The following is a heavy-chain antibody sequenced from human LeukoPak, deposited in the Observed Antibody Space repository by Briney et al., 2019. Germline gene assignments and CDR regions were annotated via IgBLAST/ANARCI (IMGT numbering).Heavy chain of an antibody. J-gene: IGHJ4*02. D-gene: IGHD7-27*01. CDR3: ARGPPNWGYDY. CDR2: IYYSGST. CDR1: GGSISSGDYY. Sequence: SETLSLTCTVSGGSISSGDYYWSWIRQPPGTGLEWIGYIYYSGSTNYNPSLKSRVTISVDTSKNQFSLKLSSATAADTAVYYCARGPPNWGYDYWGPGTLVTVSS. V-gene: IGHV4-61*08.